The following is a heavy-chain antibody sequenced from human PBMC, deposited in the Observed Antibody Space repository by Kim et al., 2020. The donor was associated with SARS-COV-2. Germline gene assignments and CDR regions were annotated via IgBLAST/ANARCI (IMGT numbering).Heavy chain of an antibody. Sequence: SETLSLTCTVSGGSISSGGYSWSWIRQHPGQGLEWVGYIYYSGSTYYTPSLKSRVTISVDTSKNQFSLKLSSVTAADTAVYYCARTRITMIVVVTHFDYWGQGTLVTVSS. CDR1: GGSISSGGYS. V-gene: IGHV4-31*03. D-gene: IGHD3-22*01. CDR3: ARTRITMIVVVTHFDY. J-gene: IGHJ4*02. CDR2: IYYSGST.